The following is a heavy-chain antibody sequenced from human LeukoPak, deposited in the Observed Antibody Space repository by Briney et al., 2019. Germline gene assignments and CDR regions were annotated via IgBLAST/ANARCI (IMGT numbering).Heavy chain of an antibody. Sequence: GGSLRLSCAASGFTFRSYAMSWVRQAPGKGLEWVSAISGSGGSPFYADSVKGRFTISRDNSKNTLFLEMNSLRVEDTAVYYCAKDRETYDTSCYYFVRIFTHFHYWGQGSLVTVSS. CDR2: ISGSGGSP. D-gene: IGHD3-22*01. CDR1: GFTFRSYA. V-gene: IGHV3-23*01. J-gene: IGHJ4*02. CDR3: AKDRETYDTSCYYFVRIFTHFHY.